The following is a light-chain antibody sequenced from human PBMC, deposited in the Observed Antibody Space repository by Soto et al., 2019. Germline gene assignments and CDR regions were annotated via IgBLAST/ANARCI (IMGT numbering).Light chain of an antibody. Sequence: DIQMTQSPSSLSASVGDRVTITCRASQSISSYLNWYQQKPGKAPKLLIYAASSLQSVVPSRFSGSGSGTDFTLTISSRQPEDVATYYCQQANNFPFSFGGGTKVE. CDR2: AAS. J-gene: IGKJ4*01. CDR1: QSISSY. V-gene: IGKV1-39*01. CDR3: QQANNFPFS.